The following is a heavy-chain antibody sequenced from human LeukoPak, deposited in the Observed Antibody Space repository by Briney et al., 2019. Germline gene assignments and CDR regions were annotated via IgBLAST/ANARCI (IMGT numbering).Heavy chain of an antibody. D-gene: IGHD2-15*01. V-gene: IGHV4-59*01. CDR3: ARGRGGGGTSNNWFDP. CDR2: IYYTGST. J-gene: IGHJ5*02. Sequence: SETLSLTCTVSGASISGYYWSWFRQPPGKGLEYIGNIYYTGSTNYNPSLKSRVTISVDTSKNQFSLKLSSVTAADTAVYYCARGRGGGGTSNNWFDPWGQGTHVIVSS. CDR1: GASISGYY.